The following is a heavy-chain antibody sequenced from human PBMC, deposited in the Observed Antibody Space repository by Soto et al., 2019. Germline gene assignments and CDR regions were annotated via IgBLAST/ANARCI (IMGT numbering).Heavy chain of an antibody. CDR3: AKGSIQYSASIDY. V-gene: IGHV3-23*01. J-gene: IGHJ4*02. CDR2: MSASGGTS. D-gene: IGHD5-12*01. CDR1: GFCFSSYA. Sequence: EVELLESGGGLIHPGESLRLSCAASGFCFSSYAMIWVRQAPGKGLEWVSVMSASGGTSYFADSVKGRFSMSRDNSKNMFYLEMNSLRAEDTAIYFCAKGSIQYSASIDYWGQGTLVSVSS.